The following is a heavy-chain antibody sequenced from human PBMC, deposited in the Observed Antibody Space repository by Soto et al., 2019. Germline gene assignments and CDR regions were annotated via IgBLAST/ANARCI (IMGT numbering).Heavy chain of an antibody. Sequence: GASVKVSCKASGYTFTSYYMHWVRQAPGQGLEWMGIINPSGGSTSYAQKFQGRVTMTRDTSTSTVYMELSSLRSEDTAVYYCARDDDSSGYYPYGMDVWGQGTTVTVSS. V-gene: IGHV1-46*03. J-gene: IGHJ6*02. CDR3: ARDDDSSGYYPYGMDV. D-gene: IGHD3-22*01. CDR1: GYTFTSYY. CDR2: INPSGGST.